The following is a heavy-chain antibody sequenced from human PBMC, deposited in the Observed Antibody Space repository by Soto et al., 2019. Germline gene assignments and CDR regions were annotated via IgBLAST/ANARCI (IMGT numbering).Heavy chain of an antibody. CDR3: ARDYGSSWYYFDY. Sequence: SGKVACKASAYTFTSYGIRSVRHAPGQGLESMGWISAYNGNTKYAQKLQGRVTMTTDTSTSTDYMELRSLRSDDTAVYYCARDYGSSWYYFDYWGQGTMVRVSS. V-gene: IGHV1-18*01. D-gene: IGHD6-13*01. CDR1: AYTFTSYG. J-gene: IGHJ4*02. CDR2: ISAYNGNT.